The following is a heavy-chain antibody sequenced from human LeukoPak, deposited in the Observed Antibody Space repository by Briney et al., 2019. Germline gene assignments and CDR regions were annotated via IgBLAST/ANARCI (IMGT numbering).Heavy chain of an antibody. CDR1: GFTFISYA. CDR3: AKWDINWGPWYFDL. J-gene: IGHJ2*01. D-gene: IGHD7-27*01. Sequence: GGSLRLSCAASGFTFISYAMSWVRQAPGKWLEWVSAISGIGGSTYYADSVKDRFTISRDNSKNTLYLQMNSLRAEDTAVYYCAKWDINWGPWYFDLWGRGTLVTVSS. V-gene: IGHV3-23*01. CDR2: ISGIGGST.